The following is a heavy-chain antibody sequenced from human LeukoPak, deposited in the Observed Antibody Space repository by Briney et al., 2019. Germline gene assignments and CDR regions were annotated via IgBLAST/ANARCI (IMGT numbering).Heavy chain of an antibody. J-gene: IGHJ4*02. V-gene: IGHV4-4*07. Sequence: SSETLSLTCIVSGDSISTYYWSWIRQSAGKGLEWIGRIYTSGGAKYSPSLKSRVSISVDETKSQVSLRLTSVTAADTAVYYCARELQLRVWGQGTLVTVSS. CDR1: GDSISTYY. D-gene: IGHD1-1*01. CDR3: ARELQLRV. CDR2: IYTSGGA.